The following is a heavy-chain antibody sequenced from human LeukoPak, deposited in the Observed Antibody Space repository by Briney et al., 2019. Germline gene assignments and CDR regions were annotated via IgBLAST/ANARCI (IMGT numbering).Heavy chain of an antibody. CDR2: ISPYNGYT. CDR1: GYTFTNYG. D-gene: IGHD2-2*01. CDR3: ARDLSGVPAATQGYFDP. V-gene: IGHV1-18*01. Sequence: GASVKVSCKASGYTFTNYGIGWVRQAPGQGLEWVGWISPYNGYTKYAQRLQGRVTMTTGTSTTTAYLELRSLRPDDTALYYCARDLSGVPAATQGYFDPWGQGTLVTVSS. J-gene: IGHJ5*02.